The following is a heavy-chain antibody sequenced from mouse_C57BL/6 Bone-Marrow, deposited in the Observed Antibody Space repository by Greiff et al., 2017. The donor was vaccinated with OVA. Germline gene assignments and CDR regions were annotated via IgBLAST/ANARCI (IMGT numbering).Heavy chain of an antibody. CDR1: GFTFTDYY. J-gene: IGHJ2*01. D-gene: IGHD2-5*01. Sequence: EVKLVESGGGLVQPGASLRLSCAASGFTFTDYYMSWVRQPPGKAPEWLALIRNKANGYTTEYTASVKGRFTISRANSQNILYLHMNTKRAEDSATYNCEKAVDYSNGGYFDYWGQGTTLTVSS. CDR3: EKAVDYSNGGYFDY. CDR2: IRNKANGYTT. V-gene: IGHV7-4*01.